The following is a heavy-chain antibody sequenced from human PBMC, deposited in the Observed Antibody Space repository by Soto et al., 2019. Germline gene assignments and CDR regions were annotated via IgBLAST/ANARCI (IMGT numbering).Heavy chain of an antibody. CDR1: GWSFSGYY. J-gene: IGHJ4*02. Sequence: SETLPLTCAVYGWSFSGYYWSWIRQPPGKGLEWIGEINHSGSTNYNPSLKSRVTISVDTSKNQFSLKLSSVTAADTAVYYCARGSGGYSSGWYPKPPLYDYWGQGTLVTV. D-gene: IGHD6-19*01. V-gene: IGHV4-34*01. CDR2: INHSGST. CDR3: ARGSGGYSSGWYPKPPLYDY.